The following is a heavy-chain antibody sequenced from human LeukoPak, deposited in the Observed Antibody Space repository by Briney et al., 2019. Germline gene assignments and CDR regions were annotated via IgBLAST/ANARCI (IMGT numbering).Heavy chain of an antibody. CDR3: ARGDRGFDY. CDR2: INQDGSEK. CDR1: GFTFSASW. Sequence: GGSLRLPCAASGFTFSASWMTWVRQAPGKGLEWVTNINQDGSEKYYVDSVKGRFTISRDNARNALYLQMNSLRTEDTAVYYCARGDRGFDYWGQGTLVTVSS. J-gene: IGHJ4*02. V-gene: IGHV3-7*01.